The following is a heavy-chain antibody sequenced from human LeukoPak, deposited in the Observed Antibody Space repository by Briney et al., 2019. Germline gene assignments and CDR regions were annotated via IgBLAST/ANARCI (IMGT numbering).Heavy chain of an antibody. CDR2: ISSSSSTI. CDR1: GFTFSSYS. J-gene: IGHJ6*02. Sequence: PGGSLRLSCAASGFTFSSYSMNWVRQAPGKGLEWVSYISSSSSTIYYADSVKGRFTISRDNAKNSLYLQMNSLRAEDTAVYYCARNYYDSSGYTSLYYGMDVWGQGTTVTVSS. V-gene: IGHV3-48*01. D-gene: IGHD3-22*01. CDR3: ARNYYDSSGYTSLYYGMDV.